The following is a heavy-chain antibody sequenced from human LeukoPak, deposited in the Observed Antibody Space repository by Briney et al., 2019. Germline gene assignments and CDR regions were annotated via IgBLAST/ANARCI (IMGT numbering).Heavy chain of an antibody. J-gene: IGHJ4*02. CDR2: VSSSGDYT. V-gene: IGHV3-23*01. CDR3: AKEIYANGSRGFDY. Sequence: GGSLRLSCSGSQFTFSYYAMTWVRQAPGKGLEWVSGVSSSGDYTYYTDSVKGRFTISRDNSKNTLYLQLNSLRVEDTAVYYCAKEIYANGSRGFDYWGQGSLVTVSS. CDR1: QFTFSYYA. D-gene: IGHD2-8*01.